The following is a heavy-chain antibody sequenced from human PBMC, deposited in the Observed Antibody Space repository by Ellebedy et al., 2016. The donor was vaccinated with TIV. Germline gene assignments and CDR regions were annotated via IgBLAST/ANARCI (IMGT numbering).Heavy chain of an antibody. D-gene: IGHD3-9*01. CDR3: STSLGYLAEGLS. J-gene: IGHJ5*02. CDR2: IHYSGAT. Sequence: MPSETLSLTCTVSGGSISGSHYYWGWVRQPPGKGLEWIGSIHYSGATFYNPSLKSRVTISVDTSKNQFSLRLSFVTAADTAVYYCSTSLGYLAEGLSWGQGTLVTVSS. CDR1: GGSISGSHYY. V-gene: IGHV4-39*01.